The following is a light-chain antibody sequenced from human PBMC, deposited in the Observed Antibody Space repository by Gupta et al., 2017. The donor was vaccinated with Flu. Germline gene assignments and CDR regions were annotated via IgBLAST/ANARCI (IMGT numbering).Light chain of an antibody. J-gene: IGLJ2*01. Sequence: QSALTQPPPASGSPVQSLTISCPGSNRDVGAYNSVSWYQQHPGKAPKLMIYEVTKRASGVPDRFSGSKSGNTASLTVAGLLAEDEADYYCSSPGGSNNLIFGGGTKVTVL. V-gene: IGLV2-8*01. CDR2: EVT. CDR3: SSPGGSNNLI. CDR1: NRDVGAYNS.